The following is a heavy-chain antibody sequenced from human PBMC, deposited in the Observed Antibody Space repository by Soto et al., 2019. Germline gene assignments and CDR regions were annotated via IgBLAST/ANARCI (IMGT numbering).Heavy chain of an antibody. CDR3: ASVGRMGFGGGRYGMDV. Sequence: ASVKVSCKSSGYTFSSFGMNWVRQGPGQGLECMAWISAYNGNTKYAQKLQGRVTTTTDTSTSTAYMELRSLRSDDTAVYYCASVGRMGFGGGRYGMDVWGQGTTVTVSS. D-gene: IGHD3-10*01. CDR2: ISAYNGNT. CDR1: GYTFSSFG. J-gene: IGHJ6*02. V-gene: IGHV1-18*01.